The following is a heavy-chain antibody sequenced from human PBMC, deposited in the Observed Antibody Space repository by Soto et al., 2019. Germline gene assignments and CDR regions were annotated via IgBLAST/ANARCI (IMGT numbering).Heavy chain of an antibody. Sequence: PGGSLRLSCAASGFTFSSYGMHWVRQAPGKGLEWVAVISYDGSNKYYADSVKGRFTISRDNSKNTLYLQMNSLRAEDTAVYYCAKDEAAADPYYFDYWGQGTLVTVSS. CDR3: AKDEAAADPYYFDY. J-gene: IGHJ4*02. CDR2: ISYDGSNK. CDR1: GFTFSSYG. D-gene: IGHD6-13*01. V-gene: IGHV3-30*18.